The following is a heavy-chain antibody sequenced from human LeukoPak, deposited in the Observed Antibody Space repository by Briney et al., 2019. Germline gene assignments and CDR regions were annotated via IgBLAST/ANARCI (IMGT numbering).Heavy chain of an antibody. Sequence: ASVTVSCKASGYTFTSYDINWVRQATGQGLEWMGWMNPNSGSKGYAQKFQGRVTITGNTSISTAYMELSGLRSEDTAVYYCARGRSTGYPYYFEYWGQGTLVTVSS. CDR2: MNPNSGSK. V-gene: IGHV1-8*03. J-gene: IGHJ4*02. D-gene: IGHD5-12*01. CDR1: GYTFTSYD. CDR3: ARGRSTGYPYYFEY.